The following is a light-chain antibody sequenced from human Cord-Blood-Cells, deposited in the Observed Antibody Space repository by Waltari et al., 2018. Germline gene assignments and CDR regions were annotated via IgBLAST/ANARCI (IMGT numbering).Light chain of an antibody. J-gene: IGLJ3*02. CDR2: EGS. V-gene: IGLV2-23*03. CDR1: SSDVGSYNL. CDR3: CSYAGSSTFWV. Sequence: QSALTQPASVSGSPGQSITISCTGTSSDVGSYNLVSWYQQHPGKDPKLMIYEGSKPPSGVSNRFSGSKSGNPAFLTIPGLPAEDEADYYCCSYAGSSTFWVFGGGTKLTVL.